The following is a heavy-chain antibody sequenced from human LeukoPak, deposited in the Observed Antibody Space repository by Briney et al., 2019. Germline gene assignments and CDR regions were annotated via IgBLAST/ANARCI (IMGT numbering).Heavy chain of an antibody. V-gene: IGHV5-51*01. CDR3: ARHACSGGSCYDYYYYMDV. CDR2: IYPGDSDT. J-gene: IGHJ6*03. Sequence: GESLKISCKGSGSRFTSYWIGWVRQMPGKGLEWMGIIYPGDSDTRYSPSFQGQVTISADKSISTAYLQWSSLKASDTAVYYCARHACSGGSCYDYYYYMDVWGKGTTVTVSS. D-gene: IGHD2-15*01. CDR1: GSRFTSYW.